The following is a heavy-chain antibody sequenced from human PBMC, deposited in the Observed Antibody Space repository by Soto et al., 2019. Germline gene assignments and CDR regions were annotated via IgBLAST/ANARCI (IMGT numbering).Heavy chain of an antibody. CDR3: ARETYRGFYFDY. Sequence: PGASLRLSCAASGFTFTDYWTHWVRQAPGKGLVWVSRINSDGSRTSYADSVTGRFTISRDNAKNTLYLQMNSLRVEDTALYYCARETYRGFYFDYWGQGTLVTVSS. V-gene: IGHV3-74*01. J-gene: IGHJ4*02. D-gene: IGHD4-4*01. CDR1: GFTFTDYW. CDR2: INSDGSRT.